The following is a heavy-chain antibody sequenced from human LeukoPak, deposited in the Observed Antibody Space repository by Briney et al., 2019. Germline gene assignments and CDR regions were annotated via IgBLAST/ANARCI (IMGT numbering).Heavy chain of an antibody. CDR1: GFTFSSYW. D-gene: IGHD6-13*01. CDR3: ARDIAAAALLDD. Sequence: GGSLRLSCAASGFTFSSYWMHWPRQAPGKGLEWVANIKEDGSSKYYVDSVKGRFAISRDNAKDALYMQMNSLRAEDTAVYYCARDIAAAALLDDWGQGTLVTVSS. CDR2: IKEDGSSK. V-gene: IGHV3-7*04. J-gene: IGHJ4*02.